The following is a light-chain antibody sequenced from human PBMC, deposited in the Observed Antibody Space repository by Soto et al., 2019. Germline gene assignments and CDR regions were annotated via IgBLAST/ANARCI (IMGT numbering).Light chain of an antibody. V-gene: IGKV3-20*01. CDR3: QQYGSSLKWT. Sequence: EIVLTKSPGTLSLASRERATLSCRASQSVSSSYLAWYQQKPGQAPRLLIYGASSRATGIPDRFSGSGSGTDFTLTISRLEPEDFAVYYCQQYGSSLKWTFGQGTKVDIK. J-gene: IGKJ1*01. CDR2: GAS. CDR1: QSVSSSY.